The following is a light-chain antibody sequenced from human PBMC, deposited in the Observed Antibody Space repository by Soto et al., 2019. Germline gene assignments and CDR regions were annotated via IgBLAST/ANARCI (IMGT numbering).Light chain of an antibody. J-gene: IGKJ1*01. CDR2: GAS. CDR1: QSVGSSF. Sequence: ESVGAWAPGTLAWPAGERAKLCCRAIQSVGSSFLAWYQQKAGQLPRLFINGASSRAPGIPDRFSASGSGIGCALTIGGLGAEDFAGYCGLRYVGSLTWGVGRGTKVDIK. V-gene: IGKV3-20*01. CDR3: LRYVGSLTWG.